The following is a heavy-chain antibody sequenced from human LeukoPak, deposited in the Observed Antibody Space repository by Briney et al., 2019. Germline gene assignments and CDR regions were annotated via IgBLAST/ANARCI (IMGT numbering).Heavy chain of an antibody. V-gene: IGHV1-69*13. D-gene: IGHD2-2*01. CDR3: ARGIVVPAAMMHYYYYGMDV. CDR1: GGTFSSYA. J-gene: IGHJ6*02. Sequence: SVKVSCKASGGTFSSYAISWVRQAPGQGLEWMGGITPIFGTANYAQKFQGRVTITADESTSTAYMELSSLRSEDTAVYYCARGIVVPAAMMHYYYYGMDVWGQGTTVTVSS. CDR2: ITPIFGTA.